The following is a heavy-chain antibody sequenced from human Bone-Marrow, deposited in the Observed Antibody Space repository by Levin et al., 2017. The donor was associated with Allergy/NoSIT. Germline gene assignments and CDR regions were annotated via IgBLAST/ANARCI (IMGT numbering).Heavy chain of an antibody. V-gene: IGHV4-34*01. D-gene: IGHD3-3*01. J-gene: IGHJ6*03. Sequence: SETLSLTCAVYGGSFSGYYWSWIRQPPGKGLEWIGEINHSGSTNYNPSLKSRVTISVDTSKNQFSLKLSSVTAADTAVYYCARGLGGYYDFWSGYQPKHDYYMDVWGKGTTVTVSS. CDR3: ARGLGGYYDFWSGYQPKHDYYMDV. CDR1: GGSFSGYY. CDR2: INHSGST.